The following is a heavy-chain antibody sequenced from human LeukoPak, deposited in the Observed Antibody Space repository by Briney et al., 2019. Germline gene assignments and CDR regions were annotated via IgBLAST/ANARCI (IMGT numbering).Heavy chain of an antibody. Sequence: GGSLRLSCAASGFTFSSYGMHWVRQAPGKGLEWVAVIWYDGSNKYYADSVKGRFTISRDNSKNTLSLQMNSLRAEDTAVYYCAKGGNWNFGDYYYMDVWDKGTTVTVSS. V-gene: IGHV3-33*06. CDR2: IWYDGSNK. CDR1: GFTFSSYG. CDR3: AKGGNWNFGDYYYMDV. J-gene: IGHJ6*03. D-gene: IGHD1-1*01.